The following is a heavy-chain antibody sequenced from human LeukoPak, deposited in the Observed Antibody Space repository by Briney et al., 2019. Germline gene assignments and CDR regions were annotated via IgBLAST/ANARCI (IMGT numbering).Heavy chain of an antibody. CDR3: ASHIAASGFPFDY. Sequence: GGSLRLSCAASGFTFSSYDMIWVRQAPGKGLEWVSSISGSGGYTYYADSVKGRFTISRDNSKNTLYLQMNSLTAEDTAVYYCASHIAASGFPFDYWGQGTLVTVSS. CDR2: ISGSGGYT. D-gene: IGHD6-13*01. J-gene: IGHJ4*02. V-gene: IGHV3-23*01. CDR1: GFTFSSYD.